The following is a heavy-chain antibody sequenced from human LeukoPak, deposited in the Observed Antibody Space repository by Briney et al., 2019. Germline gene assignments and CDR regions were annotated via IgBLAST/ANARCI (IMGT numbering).Heavy chain of an antibody. J-gene: IGHJ4*02. CDR3: ARMDYDFWSGYRDY. CDR2: IKQDGSEK. V-gene: IGHV3-7*01. CDR1: GFTFSSYW. D-gene: IGHD3-3*01. Sequence: AGGSLRLSCAASGFTFSSYWMSWVRQAPGKGLEWVANIKQDGSEKYYVDSVKGRFTISRDNAKNSLYLQMNSLRAEDTAVYYCARMDYDFWSGYRDYWGQGTLVTVSS.